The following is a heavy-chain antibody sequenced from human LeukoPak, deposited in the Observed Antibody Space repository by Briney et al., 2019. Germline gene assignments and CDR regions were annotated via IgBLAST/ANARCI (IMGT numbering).Heavy chain of an antibody. CDR1: GLTYNNPW. Sequence: PGGSLRLSCAASGLTYNNPWMTWVRQAPGQGLEWVGRIKSKIDGGTRDYAAPVKGRFTISRDDSKNTLYLQLNSLKTEDTAVYYCTTDPNYGSGRCYNPPEYWGQGTLVTVSS. J-gene: IGHJ4*02. CDR2: IKSKIDGGTR. CDR3: TTDPNYGSGRCYNPPEY. D-gene: IGHD3-10*01. V-gene: IGHV3-15*01.